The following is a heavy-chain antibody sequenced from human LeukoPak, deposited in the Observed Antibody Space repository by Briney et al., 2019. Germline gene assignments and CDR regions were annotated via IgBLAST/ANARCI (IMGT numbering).Heavy chain of an antibody. CDR1: ECTFTSYD. CDR2: MNPNSGNT. D-gene: IGHD6-13*01. CDR3: ARGKTIAAAGGYWFDP. Sequence: ASVKVSCKASECTFTSYDINWVRQATGQGLEWMGWMNPNSGNTGYAQKFQGRVTMTRNTSISTAYMELSNLRSEDTAVYYCARGKTIAAAGGYWFDPWGQGTLVTVSS. J-gene: IGHJ5*02. V-gene: IGHV1-8*01.